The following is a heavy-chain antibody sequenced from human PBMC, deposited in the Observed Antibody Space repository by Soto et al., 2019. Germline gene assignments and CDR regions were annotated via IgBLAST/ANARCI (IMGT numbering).Heavy chain of an antibody. V-gene: IGHV1-18*01. CDR3: ARDTWGAVPAAVDS. Sequence: QVHLVQSGAEVKKPGASVKVSCKASGYNFKNYGISWVRQAPGQGLEWMGRIAAYTYDTDYAQNFQGRVTMTTDTSTGTAYMELRSLRSDDTAIYYCARDTWGAVPAAVDSWGQGTLVTVSS. D-gene: IGHD2-2*01. J-gene: IGHJ5*01. CDR2: IAAYTYDT. CDR1: GYNFKNYG.